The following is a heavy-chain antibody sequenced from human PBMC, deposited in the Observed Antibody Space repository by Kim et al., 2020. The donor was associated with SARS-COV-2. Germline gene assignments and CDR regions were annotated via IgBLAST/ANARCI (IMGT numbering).Heavy chain of an antibody. Sequence: KFQGRVTITRDTSASTAYMELSSLRSEDTDVYYCARELYYYGSGSRNFDYWGKGTLVTVSS. J-gene: IGHJ4*02. CDR3: ARELYYYGSGSRNFDY. D-gene: IGHD3-10*01. V-gene: IGHV1-3*01.